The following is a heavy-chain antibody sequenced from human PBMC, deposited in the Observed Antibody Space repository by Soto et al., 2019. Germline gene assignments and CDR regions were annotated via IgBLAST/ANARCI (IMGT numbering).Heavy chain of an antibody. CDR3: ARGRGDGYNRYYYYYYGMDV. J-gene: IGHJ6*02. Sequence: SECTSLASAFYGRYFSGQYSSWIRQPPGKGMEWIGEINHSGSTNYNPSLKSRVTISVDTSKNQFSLKLSSVTAADTAVYYCARGRGDGYNRYYYYYYGMDVWGQGTTVTVSS. V-gene: IGHV4-34*01. CDR2: INHSGST. D-gene: IGHD3-10*01. CDR1: GRYFSGQY.